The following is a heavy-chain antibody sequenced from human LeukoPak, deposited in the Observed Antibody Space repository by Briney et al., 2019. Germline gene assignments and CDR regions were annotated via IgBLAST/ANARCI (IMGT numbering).Heavy chain of an antibody. CDR3: ARERNTYYYDSSYYFDY. CDR1: GFTFSSNY. D-gene: IGHD3-22*01. J-gene: IGHJ4*02. V-gene: IGHV3-66*01. CDR2: IYSGGST. Sequence: GGSLRLSCAASGFTFSSNYMSWVRQAPGKGLEWVSVIYSGGSTYYADSVKGRFTISRDNSKNTLYLQMNSLRAEDTAVYYCARERNTYYYDSSYYFDYWGQGTLVTVSS.